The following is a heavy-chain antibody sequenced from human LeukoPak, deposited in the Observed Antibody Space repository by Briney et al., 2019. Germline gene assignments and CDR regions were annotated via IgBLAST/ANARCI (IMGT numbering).Heavy chain of an antibody. CDR3: VGVNYYDTSLGFA. CDR2: IDWDDDK. D-gene: IGHD3-22*01. CDR1: GFSLSTRGMC. Sequence: KSGPTLVNPTQTLTLTCTFSGFSLSTRGMCVSWIRQPPGKALEWLARIDWDDDKYYSTSLKTRLTISKDTSKNQVVLTVTNMDPVDTATYYCVGVNYYDTSLGFAWGQGTLVTVSP. J-gene: IGHJ4*02. V-gene: IGHV2-70*11.